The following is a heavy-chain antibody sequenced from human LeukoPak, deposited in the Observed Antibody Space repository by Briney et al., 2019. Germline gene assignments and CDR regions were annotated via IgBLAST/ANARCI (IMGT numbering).Heavy chain of an antibody. Sequence: SQTLSLTCTVSGGSISSGSYYWSWIRQPAGKGLEWIRRIYTSGSTNYNPSLKSRVTISVDTSKNQFSLKLSSVTAADTAVYYCARVPTYYYGSGSYRRGPFDYWGQGTLVTVSS. CDR3: ARVPTYYYGSGSYRRGPFDY. CDR1: GGSISSGSYY. D-gene: IGHD3-10*01. CDR2: IYTSGST. J-gene: IGHJ4*02. V-gene: IGHV4-61*02.